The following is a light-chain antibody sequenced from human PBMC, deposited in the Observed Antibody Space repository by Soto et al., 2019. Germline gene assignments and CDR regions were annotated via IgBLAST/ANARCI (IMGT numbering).Light chain of an antibody. V-gene: IGLV4-69*01. CDR3: QTWGTGNWV. CDR1: SGHSSYA. CDR2: VNSDGSH. J-gene: IGLJ3*02. Sequence: QPVLTQLPSASASLGASVKLTCTLRSGHSSYAIAWHQQQPQKGPRYLMKVNSDGSHNKGDGIPDRFSGSSSGAERYLTISSLQSGDEADYYCQTWGTGNWVFGGGTKVTVL.